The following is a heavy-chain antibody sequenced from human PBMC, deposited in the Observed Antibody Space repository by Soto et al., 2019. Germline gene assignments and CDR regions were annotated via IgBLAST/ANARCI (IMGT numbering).Heavy chain of an antibody. J-gene: IGHJ4*02. CDR3: ARESEDLTSNFDY. V-gene: IGHV3-21*01. CDR1: GFTFSFYT. Sequence: EVQLVESGGGLVKPGGSLRLSCAASGFTFSFYTMTWVRQAPGKGPEWVSSISDSSAYIYYAESVKGRFTISRDNAKNSLYLQMNSLRAEDTAIYYCARESEDLTSNFDYWGQGTLVTVSS. CDR2: ISDSSAYI.